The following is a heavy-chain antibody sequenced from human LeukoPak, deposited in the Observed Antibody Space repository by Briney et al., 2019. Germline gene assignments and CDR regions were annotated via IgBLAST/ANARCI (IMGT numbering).Heavy chain of an antibody. Sequence: ASVKVSCKASGYAFTGYYMHWVRQAPGQGPEWMGWINPNSGGTNYAQKFQGRVTMARDTSLSTVYMELSRLRSDDTAVYYCATQATSGWHFSWGQGTLVTVSS. CDR3: ATQATSGWHFS. V-gene: IGHV1-2*02. CDR2: INPNSGGT. CDR1: GYAFTGYY. J-gene: IGHJ5*02. D-gene: IGHD2-2*01.